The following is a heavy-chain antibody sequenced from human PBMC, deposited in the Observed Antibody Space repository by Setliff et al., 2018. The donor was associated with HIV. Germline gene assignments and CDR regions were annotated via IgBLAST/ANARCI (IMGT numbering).Heavy chain of an antibody. CDR2: ISNDGSIK. V-gene: IGHV3-30*04. CDR3: AKGARGPPHRTPVLPFDY. D-gene: IGHD6-6*01. J-gene: IGHJ4*02. CDR1: GFTFSSYN. Sequence: PGGSPRLSCAASGFTFSSYNMHWVRQAPGKGLEWVAVISNDGSIKYYADSVRGRFTISRDNSKNTLYLQMNSLRGEDTAVYYCAKGARGPPHRTPVLPFDYWGQGTLVTVS.